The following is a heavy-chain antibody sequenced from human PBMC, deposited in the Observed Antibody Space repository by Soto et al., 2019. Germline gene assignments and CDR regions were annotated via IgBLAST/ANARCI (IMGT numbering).Heavy chain of an antibody. V-gene: IGHV3-30-3*01. CDR2: ISYDGSNK. D-gene: IGHD2-8*01. CDR1: GFTFSSYA. Sequence: QVQLVESGGGVVQPGRSLRLSCAASGFTFSSYAMHWVRQAPGKGLEWVAVISYDGSNKYYADSVKGLFTISRDNSKNTLYLQMNSLRAEDTAVYYCARAYCTNGVCYTYYFDYWGQGTLVTVSS. CDR3: ARAYCTNGVCYTYYFDY. J-gene: IGHJ4*02.